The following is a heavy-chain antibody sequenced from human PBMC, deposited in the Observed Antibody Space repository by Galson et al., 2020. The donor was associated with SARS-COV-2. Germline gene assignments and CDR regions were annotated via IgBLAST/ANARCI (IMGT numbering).Heavy chain of an antibody. CDR1: GGSFSDYS. V-gene: IGHV4-34*01. Sequence: SETLSLTCGVYGGSFSDYSWTWVRQPPGKGLEWIGEISHSGSTNYSPSLKSRVFMSVDTSKNQFSLKLSSVTAADTAVYYCARLVVPIGSPGAFDIWGQGTMVTVSS. CDR2: ISHSGST. J-gene: IGHJ3*02. D-gene: IGHD3-22*01. CDR3: ARLVVPIGSPGAFDI.